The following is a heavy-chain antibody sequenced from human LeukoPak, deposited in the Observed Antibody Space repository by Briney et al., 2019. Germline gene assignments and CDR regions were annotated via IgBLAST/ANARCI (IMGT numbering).Heavy chain of an antibody. CDR2: IYTSGST. J-gene: IGHJ6*03. V-gene: IGHV4-4*09. Sequence: SETLSLTCTVSGGSISSYYWSWIRQPPGKGLEWIGYIYTSGSTNYNPSLKSRVTISVDTSKNQFSLKLSSVTAADTAVYYCRGYSSSFYYYYYMDVWGKGTMVTVSS. CDR3: RGYSSSFYYYYYMDV. CDR1: GGSISSYY. D-gene: IGHD6-13*01.